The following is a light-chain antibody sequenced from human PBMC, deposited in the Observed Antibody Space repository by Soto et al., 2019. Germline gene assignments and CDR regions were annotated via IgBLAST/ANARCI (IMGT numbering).Light chain of an antibody. V-gene: IGKV3-20*01. CDR1: QSVGGN. CDR2: GAS. Sequence: EIVMTQYPATLSSSPGERATLSCRASQSVGGNLAWYQQKPGQAPRLLIYGASSRATGIPDRFSGSGSGTDFTLTISRLETEDFAVYYCQQYGSSPRTFGQGTKVDIK. CDR3: QQYGSSPRT. J-gene: IGKJ1*01.